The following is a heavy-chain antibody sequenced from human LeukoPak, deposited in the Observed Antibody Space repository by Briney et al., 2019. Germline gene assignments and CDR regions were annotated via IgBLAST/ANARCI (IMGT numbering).Heavy chain of an antibody. Sequence: PSETLSLTCSVSGASVKSDYWSWIRQSPGKGLEWIANVYYSGSTNYNPSLKSRVTISVDASKNQISLKLSSVTAADTAVYYCARLRVGAIDYWGQGTLVTVSS. J-gene: IGHJ4*02. CDR3: ARLRVGAIDY. CDR1: GASVKSDY. CDR2: VYYSGST. D-gene: IGHD1-26*01. V-gene: IGHV4-59*08.